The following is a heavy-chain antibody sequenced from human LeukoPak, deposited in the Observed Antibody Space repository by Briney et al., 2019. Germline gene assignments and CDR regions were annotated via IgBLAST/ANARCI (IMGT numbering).Heavy chain of an antibody. CDR2: ISSSSSTI. D-gene: IGHD3-3*01. CDR1: GFTFSSYS. J-gene: IGHJ4*02. Sequence: GGSLRLSCAASGFTFSSYSMNWVRQAPGKGLEWVSYISSSSSTIYYADSVKGRFTISRDNSKNTLYLQMNSLRAEDTAVYYCAKGSLPFDFWSGYYLFDYWGQGTLVTVSS. V-gene: IGHV3-48*01. CDR3: AKGSLPFDFWSGYYLFDY.